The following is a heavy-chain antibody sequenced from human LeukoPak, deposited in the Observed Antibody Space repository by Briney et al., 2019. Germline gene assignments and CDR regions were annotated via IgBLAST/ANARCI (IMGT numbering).Heavy chain of an antibody. CDR2: IYPGDSDT. CDR3: ARMYYYDSSGYYPDAFDI. Sequence: GESLKISCQGSGYSFTSYWIGWVRQMPGKGLEWMGVIYPGDSDTRYSPSFQGQVTISADKSISTAYLQWSSLKASDTAMYYCARMYYYDSSGYYPDAFDIWGQGTMVTVSS. CDR1: GYSFTSYW. J-gene: IGHJ3*02. D-gene: IGHD3-22*01. V-gene: IGHV5-51*01.